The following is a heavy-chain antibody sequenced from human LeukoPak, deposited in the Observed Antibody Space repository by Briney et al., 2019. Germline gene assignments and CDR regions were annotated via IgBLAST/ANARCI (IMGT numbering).Heavy chain of an antibody. CDR2: IYYSGST. CDR3: ARSGYSSGWYIY. D-gene: IGHD6-19*01. V-gene: IGHV4-59*01. CDR1: GGSISSYY. Sequence: SETLSLTCTVSGGSISSYYWSWIRQPPGKGLEWIGYIYYSGSTNYNPSLKSRVTISVDTSKNLFSLKLSSVTAADTAVYYCARSGYSSGWYIYWGQGTLVTVSS. J-gene: IGHJ4*02.